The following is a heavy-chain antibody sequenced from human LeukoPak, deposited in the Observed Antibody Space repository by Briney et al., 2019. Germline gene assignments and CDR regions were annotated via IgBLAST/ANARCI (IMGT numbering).Heavy chain of an antibody. Sequence: PETLSLTCTVSGGSISTYYWSWIRQPPGKGLEWIGCIYYSGSTNSNPSLKSRVTISVDTSKNQFSLKLNSVTAADTAVYYCVRDGTMVRGGGGFDPWGQGTLVTVSS. CDR3: VRDGTMVRGGGGFDP. D-gene: IGHD3-10*01. V-gene: IGHV4-59*01. J-gene: IGHJ5*02. CDR1: GGSISTYY. CDR2: IYYSGST.